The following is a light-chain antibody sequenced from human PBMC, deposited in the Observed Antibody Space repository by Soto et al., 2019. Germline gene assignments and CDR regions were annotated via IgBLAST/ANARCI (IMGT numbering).Light chain of an antibody. CDR3: CSFAGSGTFV. J-gene: IGLJ2*01. V-gene: IGLV2-23*03. CDR2: EGS. CDR1: SSDVGSYNL. Sequence: QAVVTQPASVSGSPGQSITISCTGTSSDVGSYNLVSWYQQHPGKAPKLMIYEGSKRPSGVSNRFSGSKSGNTASLTISGLQAEDEGDYCCCSFAGSGTFVFGGGTKLT.